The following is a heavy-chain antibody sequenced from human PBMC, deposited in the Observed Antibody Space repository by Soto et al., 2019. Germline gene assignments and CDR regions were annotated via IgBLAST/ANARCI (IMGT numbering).Heavy chain of an antibody. D-gene: IGHD3-9*01. CDR2: MNPNSGNT. CDR3: AARTGLRYFDWNSAGYGFRI. CDR1: GYTFTSYD. J-gene: IGHJ3*02. V-gene: IGHV1-8*01. Sequence: ASVKVSCKASGYTFTSYDVNWVRQATGQGLEWMGWMNPNSGNTAYAQKFQGRVTMTRNTSISTAYMELSSLSSEDTGLYYCAARTGLRYFDWNSAGYGFRIWGQGTMVTVSS.